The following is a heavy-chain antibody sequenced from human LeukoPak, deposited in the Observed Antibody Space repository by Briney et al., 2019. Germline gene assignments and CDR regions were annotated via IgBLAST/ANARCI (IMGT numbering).Heavy chain of an antibody. V-gene: IGHV1-2*06. D-gene: IGHD6-6*01. CDR3: ARDELSGSSSGQDY. CDR1: GYTSTGYY. CDR2: INPNSGGT. Sequence: GASVKVSCKASGYTSTGYYMHWVRQAPGQGLEWMGRINPNSGGTNYAQKFQGRVTMTRDTSISTAYMELSRLRSDDTAVYYCARDELSGSSSGQDYWGQGTLVTVSS. J-gene: IGHJ4*02.